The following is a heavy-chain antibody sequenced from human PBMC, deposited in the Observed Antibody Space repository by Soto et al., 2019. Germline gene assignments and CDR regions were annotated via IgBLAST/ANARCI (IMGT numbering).Heavy chain of an antibody. CDR1: GGSFSGYY. V-gene: IGHV4-34*01. D-gene: IGHD2-15*01. CDR2: INHSGST. CDR3: ARGRWDIVVVVAASRFDY. J-gene: IGHJ4*02. Sequence: QVQLQQWGAGLLKPSETLSLTCAVYGGSFSGYYWSWIRQPPGKGLEWIGEINHSGSTNYNPSLKSRVTISVDTSKNKFSLKLSSVTAADTAVYYCARGRWDIVVVVAASRFDYWGQGTLVTVSS.